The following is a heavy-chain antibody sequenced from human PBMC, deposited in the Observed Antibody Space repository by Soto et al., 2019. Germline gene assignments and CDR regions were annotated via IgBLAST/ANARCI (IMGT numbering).Heavy chain of an antibody. CDR2: IIPIFGTA. V-gene: IGHV1-69*05. CDR1: GGTFSSYA. Sequence: SVNVSCKASGGTFSSYAISWVRQAPGQGLEWMGGIIPIFGTANYAQKFQGRVSMTTDTSTKTVYMQLRDLKSDDTAVYYCARAGFYDGLLEKLKFYGLDVWSQGTTVRVSS. CDR3: ARAGFYDGLLEKLKFYGLDV. J-gene: IGHJ6*02. D-gene: IGHD3-22*01.